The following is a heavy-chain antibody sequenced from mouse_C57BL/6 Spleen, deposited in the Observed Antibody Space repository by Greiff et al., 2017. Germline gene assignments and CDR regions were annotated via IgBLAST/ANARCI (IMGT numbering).Heavy chain of an antibody. D-gene: IGHD2-2*01. CDR2: LWSGGST. Sequence: VKLVESGPGLVQPSQSLSITCTVSGFSLTSYGVHWVRQSPGKGLEWLGVLWSGGSTDYNAAFISRLSISKDNSKSQVFFKMNSLQADDTAIYYCARNGGSTMVTTGDYFDYWGQGTTLTVSS. CDR1: GFSLTSYG. J-gene: IGHJ2*01. CDR3: ARNGGSTMVTTGDYFDY. V-gene: IGHV2-2*01.